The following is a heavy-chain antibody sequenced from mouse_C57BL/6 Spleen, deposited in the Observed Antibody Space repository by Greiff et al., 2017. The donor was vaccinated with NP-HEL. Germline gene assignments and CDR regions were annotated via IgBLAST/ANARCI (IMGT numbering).Heavy chain of an antibody. CDR2: TNPTNGRT. Sequence: QVQLQQPGAELVKAGASVKMSCKASGYTFTSYWMHWVKQRLGRGLEWFAETNPTNGRTYYNEKFKSKATLTVGKSSSTAYMLLSGPTFEDSAVYYCARIKKIVATYFDYWGQGTTLTVSS. D-gene: IGHD1-1*01. J-gene: IGHJ2*01. V-gene: IGHV1S81*02. CDR3: ARIKKIVATYFDY. CDR1: GYTFTSYW.